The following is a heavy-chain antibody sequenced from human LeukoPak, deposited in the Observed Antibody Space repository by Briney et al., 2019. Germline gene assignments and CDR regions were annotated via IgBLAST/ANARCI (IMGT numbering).Heavy chain of an antibody. D-gene: IGHD3-10*01. CDR2: ISGSGGST. Sequence: GGSLRLSCAASGFTFSSYAMSWVRQAPGKGLEWVSAISGSGGSTYYADSVKGRFTISRDNSKNTLYLQMNSLRAEDTAVYYCAKVTAKLLRFGDPQLGGMDVWGKGTTVTVSS. CDR3: AKVTAKLLRFGDPQLGGMDV. J-gene: IGHJ6*04. V-gene: IGHV3-23*01. CDR1: GFTFSSYA.